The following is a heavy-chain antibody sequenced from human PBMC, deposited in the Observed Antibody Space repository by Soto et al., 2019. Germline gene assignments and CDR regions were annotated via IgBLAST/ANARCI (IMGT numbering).Heavy chain of an antibody. CDR2: IYYSGST. CDR1: GGSISSYY. Sequence: QVQLQESGPGLVKPSETLSLTCTVSGGSISSYYWSWIRQPPGKGLEWIGYIYYSGSTNYNPSLKSRVTISVDTSKNQFSLKLSSVTAADSAVYYCARDYYGSGSYTWFDPWGQGTLVTVSS. D-gene: IGHD3-10*01. J-gene: IGHJ5*02. V-gene: IGHV4-59*01. CDR3: ARDYYGSGSYTWFDP.